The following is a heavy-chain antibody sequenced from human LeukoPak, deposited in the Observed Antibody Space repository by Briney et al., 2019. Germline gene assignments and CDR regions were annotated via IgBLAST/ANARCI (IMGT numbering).Heavy chain of an antibody. V-gene: IGHV4-61*02. CDR3: AREDGGRTPNAFDI. Sequence: KPSETLSLTCTVSGGSISSGSYYWSWIRQPAGKGLEWIGRIYTSGSTNYNPSLKSRVTISLDESKNRFSLQLNSVTPEDTAMYYCAREDGGRTPNAFDIWGQGTMVTVSS. J-gene: IGHJ3*02. D-gene: IGHD3-10*01. CDR2: IYTSGST. CDR1: GGSISSGSYY.